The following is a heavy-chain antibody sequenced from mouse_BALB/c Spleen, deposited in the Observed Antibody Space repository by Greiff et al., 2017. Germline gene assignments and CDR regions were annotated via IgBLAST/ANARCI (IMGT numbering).Heavy chain of an antibody. V-gene: IGHV3-8*02. D-gene: IGHD1-1*01. CDR3: ARRDYGSSYWYFDV. J-gene: IGHJ1*01. Sequence: EVKLMESGPSLVKPSQTLSLTCSVTGDSITSGYWNWIRKFPGNKLESMGYISYSGSTYYNPSLKSRISITRDTSKNQYYLQLNSVTTEDTATYYCARRDYGSSYWYFDVWGAGTTVTVSS. CDR2: ISYSGST. CDR1: GDSITSGY.